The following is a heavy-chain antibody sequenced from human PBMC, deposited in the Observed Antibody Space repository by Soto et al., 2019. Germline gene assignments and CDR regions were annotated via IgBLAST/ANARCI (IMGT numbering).Heavy chain of an antibody. CDR3: AREGEDFDWLLS. Sequence: QVQLQQWGAGLLKPSETLSLTCAVYGGCFSGYYWSWIRQPPGKGLEWIGEINHSGSTNYNPSLKSRVTISVDTSKNQFSLKLSSVTAADTAVYYCAREGEDFDWLLSWGQGTLVTVSS. D-gene: IGHD3-9*01. J-gene: IGHJ4*02. CDR2: INHSGST. CDR1: GGCFSGYY. V-gene: IGHV4-34*01.